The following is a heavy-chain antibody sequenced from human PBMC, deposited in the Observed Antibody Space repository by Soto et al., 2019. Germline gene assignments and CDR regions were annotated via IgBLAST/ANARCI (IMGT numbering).Heavy chain of an antibody. J-gene: IGHJ6*03. CDR3: ARDPATTLYYYYYMDV. CDR1: GFTFSSYS. Sequence: ESGGGLVQPGGSLRLSCAASGFTFSSYSMNWVRQAPGKGLEWVSYISSSSSTIYYADSVKGRFTISRDNAKNSLYLQMNSLRAEDTAVYYCARDPATTLYYYYYMDVWGKGTTVTVSS. CDR2: ISSSSSTI. D-gene: IGHD4-17*01. V-gene: IGHV3-48*01.